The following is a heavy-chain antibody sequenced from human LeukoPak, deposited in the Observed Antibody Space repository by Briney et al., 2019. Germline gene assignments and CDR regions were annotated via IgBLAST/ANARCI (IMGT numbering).Heavy chain of an antibody. V-gene: IGHV3-21*01. CDR1: GFTFSSYS. CDR2: ISSSSTYV. CDR3: ARDKGTERLLPRGDWYFDL. Sequence: PGGSLRLSCAASGFTFSSYSMNWVRQAPGKGLEWVSSISSSSTYVYYADSVKGRFTISRDNAKNPLYLQMNSLRAEDAAVYYCARDKGTERLLPRGDWYFDLWGRGTLVTVSS. D-gene: IGHD3-3*01. J-gene: IGHJ2*01.